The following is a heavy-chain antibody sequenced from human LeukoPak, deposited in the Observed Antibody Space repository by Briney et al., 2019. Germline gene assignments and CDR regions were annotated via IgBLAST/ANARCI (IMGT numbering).Heavy chain of an antibody. Sequence: PGGSLRLSCAASGFSFSSYRMNWVRQAPGKGLEWVASISSNNGYINYADSVKGRFTISRDNGENSLHLQMNSLRAEDAAVYYCARDLGTRKSIAFADWGQGTLVTVSS. CDR3: ARDLGTRKSIAFAD. J-gene: IGHJ4*02. V-gene: IGHV3-21*01. D-gene: IGHD6-6*01. CDR2: ISSNNGYI. CDR1: GFSFSSYR.